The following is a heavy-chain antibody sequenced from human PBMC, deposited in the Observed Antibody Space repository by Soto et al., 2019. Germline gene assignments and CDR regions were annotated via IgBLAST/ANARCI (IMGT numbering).Heavy chain of an antibody. D-gene: IGHD5-18*01. CDR2: INPNSGGT. V-gene: IGHV1-2*04. J-gene: IGHJ6*02. CDR1: GYTFTGYY. CDR3: ARDAVGYNSGYGNYSYGMDV. Sequence: QVQLVQSGAEVKKPGASVKVSCKASGYTFTGYYMHWVRQAPGQGLEWMGWINPNSGGTNYAQKFPGWLTMTRDTSISTAYMELSRLRSDDTAVYYCARDAVGYNSGYGNYSYGMDVWGQGTTVTVSS.